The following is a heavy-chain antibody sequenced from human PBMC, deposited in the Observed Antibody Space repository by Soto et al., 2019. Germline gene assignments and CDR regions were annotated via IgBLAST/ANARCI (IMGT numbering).Heavy chain of an antibody. CDR2: IDWDDDK. CDR1: GFSLSMSGVG. Sequence: SGPTLVNPTQTLTLTCTFSGFSLSMSGVGVGWIRQPPGTALEWLALIDWDDDKRYSPSLKSRLTITKDTSKNQVVLTMTNMDPVDTATYYCARGLRYCSSTNCPNCFDPWGQGTLVTVSS. D-gene: IGHD2-2*01. J-gene: IGHJ5*02. V-gene: IGHV2-5*02. CDR3: ARGLRYCSSTNCPNCFDP.